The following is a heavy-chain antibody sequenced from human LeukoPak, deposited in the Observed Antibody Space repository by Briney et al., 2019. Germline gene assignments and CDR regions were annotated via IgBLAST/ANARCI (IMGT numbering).Heavy chain of an antibody. Sequence: GASVKVSCKASGYTFTGYYMHWVRQAPGQGLEWMGWINPNSGGTNYAQKFQGWVTMTRDTSISTAYMELSRLRSDDTAVCYCARAGYCSSTSCYSGMDVWGQGTTVTVSS. D-gene: IGHD2-2*02. CDR1: GYTFTGYY. CDR3: ARAGYCSSTSCYSGMDV. J-gene: IGHJ6*02. V-gene: IGHV1-2*04. CDR2: INPNSGGT.